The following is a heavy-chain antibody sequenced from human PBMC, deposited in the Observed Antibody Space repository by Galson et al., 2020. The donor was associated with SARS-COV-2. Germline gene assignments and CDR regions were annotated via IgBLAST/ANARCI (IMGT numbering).Heavy chain of an antibody. D-gene: IGHD4-17*01. CDR3: ARNPTTVTPFDS. Sequence: SQTLSLTCTVSCSSISSSYYWGWVRQPPGKGLELIGYIYHTGKTFYSPSLQSRVTMSVDTSKNQFSLKLKSVTAADSAVYYCARNPTTVTPFDSWGQGTLVTVSS. J-gene: IGHJ4*02. V-gene: IGHV4-38-2*02. CDR2: IYHTGKT. CDR1: CSSISSSYY.